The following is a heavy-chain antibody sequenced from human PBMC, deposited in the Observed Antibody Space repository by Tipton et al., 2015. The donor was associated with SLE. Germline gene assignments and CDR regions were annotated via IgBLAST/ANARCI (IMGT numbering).Heavy chain of an antibody. J-gene: IGHJ6*03. Sequence: TLSLTCTVSGASISSHYWSWIRQPPGKGLEWIGYIYYSGSTNYNPSLKSRVTISVDTSKNQFSLKLSSVTAADTAVYYCARVTMVRGVIDYYYMDVWGKGTTVTVSS. CDR1: GASISSHY. V-gene: IGHV4-59*11. D-gene: IGHD3-10*01. CDR2: IYYSGST. CDR3: ARVTMVRGVIDYYYMDV.